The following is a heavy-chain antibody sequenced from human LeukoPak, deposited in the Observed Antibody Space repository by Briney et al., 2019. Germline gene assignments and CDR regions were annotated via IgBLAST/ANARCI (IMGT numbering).Heavy chain of an antibody. CDR2: IYTGVST. J-gene: IGHJ4*02. CDR1: GFTVSTNY. Sequence: GGSLSLSCAASGFTVSTNYMTWVRQAPGKGLEWVSVIYTGVSTYYADSVKGRFTISRDNSKNTLYLQMTSLRAEDTAVYYCARDSSGWYYFDYWGQGTLVTVSS. CDR3: ARDSSGWYYFDY. V-gene: IGHV3-66*01. D-gene: IGHD6-19*01.